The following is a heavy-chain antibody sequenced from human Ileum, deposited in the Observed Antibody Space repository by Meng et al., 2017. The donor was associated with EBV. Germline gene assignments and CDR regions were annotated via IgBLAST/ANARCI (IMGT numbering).Heavy chain of an antibody. J-gene: IGHJ5*02. V-gene: IGHV3-15*01. CDR3: TTGIVGATTDWFDP. CDR1: GMTFSKAW. CDR2: IRSKTDAGTA. Sequence: EVQLVESGGGLVRPGGSLSLSCVMSGMTFSKAWMSWVRQAPGNGLEWVGRIRSKTDAGTADYVAPVKGRFTISRDDSKNTLYLQMNSLKTEDTAIYYCTTGIVGATTDWFDPWGRGTLVTVSS. D-gene: IGHD1-26*01.